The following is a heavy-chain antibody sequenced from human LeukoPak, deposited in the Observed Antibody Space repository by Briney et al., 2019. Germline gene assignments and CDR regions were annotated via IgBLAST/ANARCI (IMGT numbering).Heavy chain of an antibody. D-gene: IGHD2-15*01. Sequence: ASVKVSCKASGYTFTGYYMHWVRQAPGQGLEWMGWINPNSGGTNYAQKFQGWVTMTRDTSISTAYMELSRLRSDDTAVYYCARPGDYCSGGSCYTDWGQGTLVTVSS. J-gene: IGHJ4*02. CDR1: GYTFTGYY. V-gene: IGHV1-2*04. CDR3: ARPGDYCSGGSCYTD. CDR2: INPNSGGT.